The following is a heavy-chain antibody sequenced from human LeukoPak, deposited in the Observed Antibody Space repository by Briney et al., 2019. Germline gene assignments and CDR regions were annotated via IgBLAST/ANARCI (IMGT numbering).Heavy chain of an antibody. CDR2: IYYSGST. J-gene: IGHJ5*02. Sequence: SQTLSLTCTVSGGSISSGSYYWSWIRQPPGKGLEWIGYIYYSGSTYYNPSLKSRVTISVDTSKNQFSLKLSSVTAADTAVYYCARTALGGWFDPWGQGTLVTVSS. CDR3: ARTALGGWFDP. D-gene: IGHD2-15*01. V-gene: IGHV4-30-4*08. CDR1: GGSISSGSYY.